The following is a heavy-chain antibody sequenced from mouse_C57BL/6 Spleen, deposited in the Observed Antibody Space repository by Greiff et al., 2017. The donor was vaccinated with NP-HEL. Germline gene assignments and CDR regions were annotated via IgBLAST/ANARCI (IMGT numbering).Heavy chain of an antibody. J-gene: IGHJ2*01. CDR3: ARLGTGTGDYFDD. CDR2: IYPYNGVS. Sequence: EVMLVESGPELVKPGASVKISCKASGYSFTGYYMHWVKQSHGNILDWIGYIYPYNGVSSYNQKFKGKATLTVDKSSSTAYMELRSLTSEDSAVYYCARLGTGTGDYFDDWGQGTTLTVSS. CDR1: GYSFTGYY. D-gene: IGHD4-1*01. V-gene: IGHV1-31*01.